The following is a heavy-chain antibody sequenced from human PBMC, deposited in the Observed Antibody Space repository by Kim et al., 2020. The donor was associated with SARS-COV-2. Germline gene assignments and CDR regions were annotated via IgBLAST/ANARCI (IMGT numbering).Heavy chain of an antibody. D-gene: IGHD6-13*01. J-gene: IGHJ5*02. V-gene: IGHV4-59*01. Sequence: SETLSLTCTVSGGSISSYSWSWIRQPPGKRLEWIGYIYYSGSTNYNPSLKSRVIISVDTSKNQFSLKLSSVTAADTAVYYCARGSSWLPFDPWGQGTLV. CDR2: IYYSGST. CDR1: GGSISSYS. CDR3: ARGSSWLPFDP.